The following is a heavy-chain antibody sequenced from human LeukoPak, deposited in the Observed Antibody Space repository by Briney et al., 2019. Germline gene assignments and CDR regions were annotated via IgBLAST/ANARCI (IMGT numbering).Heavy chain of an antibody. J-gene: IGHJ3*02. CDR2: IYYSGST. CDR3: ARHLPTGCSGGSCYDNDAFDI. CDR1: GGSISSSGYY. Sequence: SETLSLTCTVSGGSISSSGYYWGWIRQPPGKGLEWIASIYYSGSTYYNPSLKSRVTISVDTSKNQFSLKLSSVTAADTAVYYCARHLPTGCSGGSCYDNDAFDIWGQGTMVTVSS. V-gene: IGHV4-39*01. D-gene: IGHD2-15*01.